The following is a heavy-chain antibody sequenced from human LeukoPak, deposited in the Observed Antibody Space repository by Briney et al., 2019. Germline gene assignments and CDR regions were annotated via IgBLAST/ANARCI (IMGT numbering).Heavy chain of an antibody. V-gene: IGHV4-34*01. CDR1: GGSFSGYY. CDR3: ARRKPWRWLQLYGTFDY. D-gene: IGHD5-24*01. J-gene: IGHJ4*02. Sequence: SETLSLTCAVYGGSFSGYYWSWIRQPPGKGLEWIGEFNHSGSTNYNPSLKSRVTISVDTSKNQFSLKLSSVTAADTAVYYCARRKPWRWLQLYGTFDYWGQGTLVTVSS. CDR2: FNHSGST.